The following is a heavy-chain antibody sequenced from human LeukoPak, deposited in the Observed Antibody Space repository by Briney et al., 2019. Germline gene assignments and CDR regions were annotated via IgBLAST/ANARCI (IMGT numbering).Heavy chain of an antibody. CDR3: ARLTRLSTSPDRYYLDY. J-gene: IGHJ4*02. V-gene: IGHV4-39*07. Sequence: SETLSLTCTVSGGSISSSSYYWGWIRQPPGKGLEWIGSIYYSGSTYYNPSLKSRVTISVDTSKNQFSLKLSSVTAADTAVYYCARLTRLSTSPDRYYLDYWGQGTLVTVSS. CDR2: IYYSGST. D-gene: IGHD6-6*01. CDR1: GGSISSSSYY.